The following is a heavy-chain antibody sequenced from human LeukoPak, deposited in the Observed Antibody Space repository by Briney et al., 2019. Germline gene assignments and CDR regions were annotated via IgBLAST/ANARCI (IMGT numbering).Heavy chain of an antibody. D-gene: IGHD2-2*01. CDR2: INHSGST. CDR1: GGSFSGYY. Sequence: SQTLSLTCAVYGGSFSGYYWSWVRQPPGKGLEWIGEINHSGSTNYNPSLKSRVTISVETSKNQFSLKLSSVTAADTAVYYCARARPTKYCSSTSCFIDYWGQGTLVTVAS. J-gene: IGHJ4*02. V-gene: IGHV4-34*01. CDR3: ARARPTKYCSSTSCFIDY.